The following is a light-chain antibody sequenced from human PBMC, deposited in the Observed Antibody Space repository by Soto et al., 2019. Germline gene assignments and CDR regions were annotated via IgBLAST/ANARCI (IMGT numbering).Light chain of an antibody. V-gene: IGKV1-9*01. CDR3: QQLVSYPQ. J-gene: IGKJ4*02. Sequence: DIQLTQSPSFLSASIGDRVTITFRASQVIGIYLAWYQQKPGKAPNLLISAASTLQSGVPSRFSGSGSGTEFTLTISSLQPEDFATYYCQQLVSYPQFGGGTKVDIK. CDR1: QVIGIY. CDR2: AAS.